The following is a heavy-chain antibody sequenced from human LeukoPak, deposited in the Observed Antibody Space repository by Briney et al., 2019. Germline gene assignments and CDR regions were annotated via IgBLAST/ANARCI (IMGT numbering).Heavy chain of an antibody. J-gene: IGHJ4*02. D-gene: IGHD3-22*01. CDR3: ASSPPKTYYYDSSGYYGGY. Sequence: SETLSLTCAVSGGSISSSNWWSWVRQPPGKGLEWIGEIYHGGGTNYNPSLKSRVTISVDKSKNQFSLKLSSVTAADTAVYYCASSPPKTYYYDSSGYYGGYWGQGTLVTVSS. V-gene: IGHV4-4*02. CDR1: GGSISSSNW. CDR2: IYHGGGT.